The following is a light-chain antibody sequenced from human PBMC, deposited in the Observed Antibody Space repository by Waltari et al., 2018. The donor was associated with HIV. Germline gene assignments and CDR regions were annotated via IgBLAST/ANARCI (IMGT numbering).Light chain of an antibody. CDR1: SSDVGRYNY. V-gene: IGLV2-8*01. J-gene: IGLJ1*01. CDR2: EVS. CDR3: SSRAGGDNYV. Sequence: QSALTQPPSASGSPGQSVTISCTGTSSDVGRYNYVSWYQQHPGKAPKLMIYEVSKRPSGVPDRFSGSKSGNTASLTVSGLQAEDEADYYCSSRAGGDNYVFGTGTRVSVL.